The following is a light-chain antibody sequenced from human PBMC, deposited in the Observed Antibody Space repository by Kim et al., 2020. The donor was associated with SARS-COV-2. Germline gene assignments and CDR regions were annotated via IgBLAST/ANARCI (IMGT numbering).Light chain of an antibody. Sequence: DIQLTQSPSSLSSSVGDRVTITCRASQSISTYLNWYQQNPGKAPKLLIYAASTLQSGVPSRFSGSGSETGFTLTISSLQPEDFATYYCQHSYSTPPRTFGQGTKVDIK. CDR2: AAS. CDR1: QSISTY. J-gene: IGKJ1*01. V-gene: IGKV1-39*01. CDR3: QHSYSTPPRT.